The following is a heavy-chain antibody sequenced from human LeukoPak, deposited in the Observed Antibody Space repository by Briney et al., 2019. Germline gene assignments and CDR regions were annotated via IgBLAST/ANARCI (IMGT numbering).Heavy chain of an antibody. J-gene: IGHJ6*03. D-gene: IGHD3-3*01. CDR1: GFTFSDYY. CDR2: ISSSGSTI. CDR3: ARVYYDFWSGYQGTYYYYMDV. V-gene: IGHV3-11*04. Sequence: PGGSPRLSCAASGFTFSDYYMSWIRQAPGKGLEWVSYISSSGSTIYYADSVKGRFTISRDNAKNSLYLQMNSLRAEDTAVYYCARVYYDFWSGYQGTYYYYMDVWGKGTTVTVSS.